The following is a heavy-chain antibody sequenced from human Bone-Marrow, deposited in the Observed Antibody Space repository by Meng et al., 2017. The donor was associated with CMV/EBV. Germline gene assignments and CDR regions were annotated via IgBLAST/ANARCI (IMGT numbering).Heavy chain of an antibody. D-gene: IGHD6-19*01. Sequence: SQTLSLTCAISGDSVSSITAAWNWIGHSPSRGLEWLGRTYYRSKWFHEYALSMKSRITINRDTSKYHLSLQLNSVTPEDTAVYYCAREPPYGWSSLDAWGQGTLVTVSS. CDR3: AREPPYGWSSLDA. J-gene: IGHJ4*02. CDR1: GDSVSSITAA. V-gene: IGHV6-1*01. CDR2: TYYRSKWFH.